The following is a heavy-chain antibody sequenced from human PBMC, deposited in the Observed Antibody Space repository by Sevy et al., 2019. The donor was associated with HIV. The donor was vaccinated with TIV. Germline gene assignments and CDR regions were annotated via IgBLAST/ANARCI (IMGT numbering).Heavy chain of an antibody. CDR2: ISSSSSYI. D-gene: IGHD3-10*01. V-gene: IGHV3-21*01. J-gene: IGHJ5*02. Sequence: GGSLRLSCAASGFTFSSYSMNWVRQAPGKGLEWVSSISSSSSYIYYADSVKGRFTISRDNAKNSLHLQMNSLRAEDTAVYYCARVGSMVRGVIISWFDPWGQGTLVTVSS. CDR1: GFTFSSYS. CDR3: ARVGSMVRGVIISWFDP.